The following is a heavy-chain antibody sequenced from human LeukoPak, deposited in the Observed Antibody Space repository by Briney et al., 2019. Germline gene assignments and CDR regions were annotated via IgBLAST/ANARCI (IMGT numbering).Heavy chain of an antibody. V-gene: IGHV3-30*02. Sequence: PGGSLRLSCAASGFTFSSYGMHWVRQAPGKGLEWVAFIRYDGSNKYYADSVKGRFTISRDNSKNTLYLQMNSLRAEDTAVYYCAKAGLYCSSTSCYHYYYYYMDFWGKGTTVTVSS. J-gene: IGHJ6*03. CDR3: AKAGLYCSSTSCYHYYYYYMDF. CDR1: GFTFSSYG. CDR2: IRYDGSNK. D-gene: IGHD2-2*01.